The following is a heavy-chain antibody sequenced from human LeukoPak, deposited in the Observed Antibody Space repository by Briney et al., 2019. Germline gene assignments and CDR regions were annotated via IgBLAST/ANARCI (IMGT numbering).Heavy chain of an antibody. D-gene: IGHD6-13*01. Sequence: NTSETLSLTCAVYGGSFSGYYWSWIRQPPGKGLEWIGEINHSGSTNYNPSLKSRVTISVDTSKNQFSLKLSSVTAADTAVYYCARGYGYSSSWLDYWGQGTLVTVSS. CDR3: ARGYGYSSSWLDY. CDR2: INHSGST. CDR1: GGSFSGYY. V-gene: IGHV4-34*01. J-gene: IGHJ4*02.